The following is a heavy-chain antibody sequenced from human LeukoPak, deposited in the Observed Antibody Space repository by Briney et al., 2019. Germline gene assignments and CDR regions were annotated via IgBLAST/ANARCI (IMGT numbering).Heavy chain of an antibody. CDR3: ARVGWELFFDY. D-gene: IGHD1-26*01. CDR2: ISSSSSTI. Sequence: GGSLRLSCTASGFTFSSYSMNWVRQAPGKGLEWVSYISSSSSTIYYADSVKGRFTISRDNAKNSLYLQMNSLRAEDTAVYYCARVGWELFFDYWGQGTLVTVSS. CDR1: GFTFSSYS. V-gene: IGHV3-48*04. J-gene: IGHJ4*02.